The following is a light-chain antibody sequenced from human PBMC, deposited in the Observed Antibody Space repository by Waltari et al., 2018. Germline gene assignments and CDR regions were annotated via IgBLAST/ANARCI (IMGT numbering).Light chain of an antibody. Sequence: DIQMTHSPASLSASLGDRVTITCRASQDIGNYAAWYLQRPGRAPTLLIVDAGSVQRGVPERFSGGRSGTEFSLTINSLEDEDVGTYFCQQYARLPYTFGQGTKLEIK. V-gene: IGKV1-33*01. CDR1: QDIGNY. J-gene: IGKJ2*01. CDR2: DAG. CDR3: QQYARLPYT.